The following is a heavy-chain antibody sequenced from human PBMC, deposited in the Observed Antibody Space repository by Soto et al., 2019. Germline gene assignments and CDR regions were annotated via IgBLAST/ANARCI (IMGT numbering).Heavy chain of an antibody. V-gene: IGHV3-30-3*01. CDR2: ISYDGSNK. CDR1: GFTFSSYA. CDR3: AREYYDILTGLNWFDP. Sequence: GGSLRLSCAASGFTFSSYAMNWVRQAPGKGLEWVAVISYDGSNKYYADSVKGRFTISRDNSKNTLYLQMNSLRAEDTAVYYCAREYYDILTGLNWFDPWGQGTLVTVSS. D-gene: IGHD3-9*01. J-gene: IGHJ5*02.